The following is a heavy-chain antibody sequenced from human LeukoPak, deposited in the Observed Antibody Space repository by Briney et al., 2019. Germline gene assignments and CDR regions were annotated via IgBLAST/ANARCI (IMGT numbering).Heavy chain of an antibody. V-gene: IGHV3-48*03. CDR1: GFTFSSYE. J-gene: IGHJ5*02. CDR3: ARGYWFDP. Sequence: PGGSLRLSCAASGFTFSSYEMNWVRQAPGKGLEWISYISSAGTTKIYADSVKGRFTISRDNAKNSLYLQMNSLRAEDTAVYYCARGYWFDPWGHGTLVTVSS. CDR2: ISSAGTTK.